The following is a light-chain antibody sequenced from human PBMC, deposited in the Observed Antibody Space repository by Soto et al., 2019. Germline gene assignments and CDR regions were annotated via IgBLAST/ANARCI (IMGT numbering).Light chain of an antibody. Sequence: EIVWTQSAGTLSLSPGDRATLSCRASQSVSSSYLAWYQQKPGQAPSLLIYDASNRATGIPARFSGSGSGTDFTLTISSLEPEDFAVYYCQQRSNWPRTFGQGTKVDIK. J-gene: IGKJ1*01. CDR3: QQRSNWPRT. CDR1: QSVSSSY. CDR2: DAS. V-gene: IGKV3D-20*02.